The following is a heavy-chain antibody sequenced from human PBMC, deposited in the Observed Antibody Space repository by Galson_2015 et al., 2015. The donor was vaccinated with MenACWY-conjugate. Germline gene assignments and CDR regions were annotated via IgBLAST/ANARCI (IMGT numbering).Heavy chain of an antibody. V-gene: IGHV1-18*01. CDR1: GYTFSSCG. CDR2: IRAYNGKT. CDR3: ARDEDDRYRPFEY. J-gene: IGHJ4*02. D-gene: IGHD5-12*01. Sequence: ASGYTFSSCGFSWVRPAPGQGLEWMGWIRAYNGKTKYAEKVQGRVTMTTDTSTSTAYMELRSLRSDDTAVYYCARDEDDRYRPFEYWGQGTLVTVSS.